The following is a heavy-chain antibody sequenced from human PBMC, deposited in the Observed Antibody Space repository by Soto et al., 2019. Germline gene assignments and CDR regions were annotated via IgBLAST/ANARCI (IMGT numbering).Heavy chain of an antibody. V-gene: IGHV1-18*01. D-gene: IGHD1-26*01. CDR2: ISAYNGNT. CDR1: GYIFTTYG. Sequence: ASVKVSGKTSGYIFTTYGLSWVRQAPGQGLEWMGWISAYNGNTNYAQNLQRRVTMTTDTSTRTAYMELSNLRSDDTAEYYCARVQGQLSGSYSRYFDYWGQGTLVTVSS. CDR3: ARVQGQLSGSYSRYFDY. J-gene: IGHJ4*02.